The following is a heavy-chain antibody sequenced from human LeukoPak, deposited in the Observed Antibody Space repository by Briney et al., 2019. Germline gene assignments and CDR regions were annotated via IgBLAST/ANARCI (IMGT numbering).Heavy chain of an antibody. V-gene: IGHV4-4*07. CDR1: GDSISSYY. Sequence: SETLSLTCTVSGDSISSYYWSWIRQPAGKGLEWIGRIYTSGSTNYNPSLKSRVTISVDTSKNHFSLNLTSVTAADTAVYYCARVKDFAYSFFDLWGRGTLVTVSS. J-gene: IGHJ2*01. CDR3: ARVKDFAYSFFDL. CDR2: IYTSGST.